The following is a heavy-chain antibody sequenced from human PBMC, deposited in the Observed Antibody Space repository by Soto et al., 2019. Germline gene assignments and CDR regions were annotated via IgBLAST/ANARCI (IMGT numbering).Heavy chain of an antibody. V-gene: IGHV4-31*03. CDR1: GGSILNDGHY. CDR2: IFFSGNT. Sequence: PSETLSLTCTVSGGSILNDGHYWTWIRQHPGKGLEWIGRIFFSGNTHSNPALKSRLTFSLDTAKNQFSLKLTSVTAADTAVYYCAIESEDLTSNFDYWGQGTLVTVSS. CDR3: AIESEDLTSNFDY. J-gene: IGHJ4*02.